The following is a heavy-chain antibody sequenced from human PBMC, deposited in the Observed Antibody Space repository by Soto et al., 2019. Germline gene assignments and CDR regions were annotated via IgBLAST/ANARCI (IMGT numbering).Heavy chain of an antibody. CDR1: GFTLSTYW. J-gene: IGHJ3*02. V-gene: IGHV3-7*01. CDR3: GTDQWGGAFDI. Sequence: LRLSCVASGFTLSTYWMAWVRQTPGKGLEFVANIRPDGNEINYVDSVKGRFTISRDNAKNSLFLQMNSLRHDDTAVYYCGTDQWGGAFDIGGQGTTVTVSS. D-gene: IGHD3-10*01. CDR2: IRPDGNEI.